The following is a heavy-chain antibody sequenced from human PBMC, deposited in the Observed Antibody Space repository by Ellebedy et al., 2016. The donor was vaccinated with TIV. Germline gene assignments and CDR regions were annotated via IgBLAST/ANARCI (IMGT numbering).Heavy chain of an antibody. Sequence: PGGSLRLSCAASGFTVTSNYMSWVRQAPEKGLEWVSIIYSGGSTYYADSVKDRFTISRDKSKNTLYLQMNSLRAEDTAVYYCARDGHDYLWGIYRLSYFDSWGQGTQVTVSS. CDR3: ARDGHDYLWGIYRLSYFDS. J-gene: IGHJ4*02. CDR2: IYSGGST. V-gene: IGHV3-66*01. CDR1: GFTVTSNY. D-gene: IGHD3-16*02.